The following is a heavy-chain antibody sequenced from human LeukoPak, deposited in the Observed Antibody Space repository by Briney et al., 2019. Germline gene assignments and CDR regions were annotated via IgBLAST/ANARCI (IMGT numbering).Heavy chain of an antibody. CDR1: GGSISSSNW. D-gene: IGHD3-10*01. V-gene: IGHV4-4*02. Sequence: PSGTLSLTCAVSGGSISSSNWWSWVRQPPGKGLEWIGEIYHSGSTNYNPSLKSRVTISVDKSKNQFSLKLSSVTAADTAVYYCARHGREEFNWFDPWGQGTLVTVSS. CDR2: IYHSGST. CDR3: ARHGREEFNWFDP. J-gene: IGHJ5*02.